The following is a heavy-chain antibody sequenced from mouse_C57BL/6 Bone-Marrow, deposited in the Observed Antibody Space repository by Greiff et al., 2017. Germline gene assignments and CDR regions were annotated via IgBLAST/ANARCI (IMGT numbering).Heavy chain of an antibody. J-gene: IGHJ3*01. D-gene: IGHD2-3*01. CDR2: INPNNGGT. Sequence: EVQLQQSGPELVKPGASVKISCKASGYTFTDYYMNWVKQSHGKSLEWIGDINPNNGGTSYNQKFKGKATLTVDKSSSTAYMELRSLTSEDSAVYYCAREHGYYSWFAYWGQGTLVTVSA. CDR1: GYTFTDYY. V-gene: IGHV1-26*01. CDR3: AREHGYYSWFAY.